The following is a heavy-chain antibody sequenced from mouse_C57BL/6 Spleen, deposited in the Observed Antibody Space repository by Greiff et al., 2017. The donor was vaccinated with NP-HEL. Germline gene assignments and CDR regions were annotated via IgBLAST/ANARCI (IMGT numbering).Heavy chain of an antibody. D-gene: IGHD2-4*01. J-gene: IGHJ4*01. CDR3: ARPIYYDYDGSAMDY. Sequence: QVQLQQSGAELVKPGASVKLSCKASGYTFTSYWMHWVKQRPGQGLEWIGMIHPNSGSTNYNEKFKSKATLTVDKSSSTAYMQLSSLTSEDSAVYYCARPIYYDYDGSAMDYWGQGTSVTVSS. CDR1: GYTFTSYW. V-gene: IGHV1-64*01. CDR2: IHPNSGST.